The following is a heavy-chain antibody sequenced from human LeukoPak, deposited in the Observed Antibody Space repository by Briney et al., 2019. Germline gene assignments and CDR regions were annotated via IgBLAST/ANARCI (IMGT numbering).Heavy chain of an antibody. D-gene: IGHD1-14*01. CDR1: GGTFSSYT. J-gene: IGHJ5*02. Sequence: GASVKVSCKASGGTFSSYTISWVRQAPGQGLEWMGRIIPILGIANYAQKFQGRVTITADKSTSTAYMELSSLRSEDTAVYYCARDHRGYNWFDPWGQGTLVTVSS. CDR3: ARDHRGYNWFDP. V-gene: IGHV1-69*04. CDR2: IIPILGIA.